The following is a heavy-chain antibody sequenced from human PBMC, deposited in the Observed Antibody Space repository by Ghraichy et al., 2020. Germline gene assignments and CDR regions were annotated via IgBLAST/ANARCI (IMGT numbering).Heavy chain of an antibody. CDR2: IEYSGNT. J-gene: IGHJ4*02. CDR3: ARYIRMGDYHFDY. V-gene: IGHV4-39*01. CDR1: GGSISSSGYY. Sequence: SETLSLTCSVSGGSISSSGYYWGWIRQPPGERLEWIGSIEYSGNTYYNPSLKSRVTISVDTSKNQFSLKLSSVTAADTAVYYCARYIRMGDYHFDYWGQGTLVTVSS. D-gene: IGHD3-16*01.